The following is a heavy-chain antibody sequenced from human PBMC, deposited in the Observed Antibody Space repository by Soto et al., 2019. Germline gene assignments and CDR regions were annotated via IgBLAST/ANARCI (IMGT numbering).Heavy chain of an antibody. Sequence: PXVSLRLSCAASGFTFSSYGMHWVRQAPGKGLEWVAVISYDGSNKYYADSVKGRFTISRDNSKNTLYLQMNSLRAEDTAVYYCAKDEPSYSSSAGDAFDIWGQGTMVTVSS. V-gene: IGHV3-30*18. CDR1: GFTFSSYG. CDR2: ISYDGSNK. J-gene: IGHJ3*02. CDR3: AKDEPSYSSSAGDAFDI. D-gene: IGHD6-6*01.